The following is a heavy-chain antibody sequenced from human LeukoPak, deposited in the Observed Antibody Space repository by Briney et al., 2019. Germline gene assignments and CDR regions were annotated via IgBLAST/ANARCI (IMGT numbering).Heavy chain of an antibody. CDR3: ARGGYCSSTSCIGGYFDY. CDR2: ISWDGGST. J-gene: IGHJ4*02. V-gene: IGHV3-43*01. Sequence: PGGSLRLSCAASGFTFDDYTMHWVRQAPGKGLEWVSLISWDGGSTYYADSVKGRFTISRDNSKNTLYLQMNSLRAEDTAVYYCARGGYCSSTSCIGGYFDYWGQGTLVTVSS. D-gene: IGHD2-2*01. CDR1: GFTFDDYT.